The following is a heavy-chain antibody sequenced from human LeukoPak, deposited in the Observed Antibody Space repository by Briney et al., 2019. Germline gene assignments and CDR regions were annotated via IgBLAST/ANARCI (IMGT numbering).Heavy chain of an antibody. Sequence: PGGSLRLSCAASGFTLSSYEMNWVRQAPGKGLEWVSYISSSGSIIYYADSVKGRFTISRDNAKNSLYLQMNSLRAEDTAVYYCARDKDVGATLLDYWGQGALVTVSS. J-gene: IGHJ4*02. D-gene: IGHD1-26*01. V-gene: IGHV3-48*03. CDR1: GFTLSSYE. CDR2: ISSSGSII. CDR3: ARDKDVGATLLDY.